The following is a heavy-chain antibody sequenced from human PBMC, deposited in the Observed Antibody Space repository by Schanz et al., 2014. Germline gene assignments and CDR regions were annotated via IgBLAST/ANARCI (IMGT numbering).Heavy chain of an antibody. Sequence: DVQLLESGGGLVQPGGSLRLSCAASGFTLSNSDMHWVRQGTGKGLEWVSTIGYLGDTYYPDSVKGRFTVSRDSGQNSVYLQMNSLRAGDTAVYYCARGTDWNLHYWGQGALVTVSS. V-gene: IGHV3-13*01. J-gene: IGHJ4*02. CDR1: GFTLSNSD. CDR3: ARGTDWNLHY. D-gene: IGHD1-1*01. CDR2: IGYLGDT.